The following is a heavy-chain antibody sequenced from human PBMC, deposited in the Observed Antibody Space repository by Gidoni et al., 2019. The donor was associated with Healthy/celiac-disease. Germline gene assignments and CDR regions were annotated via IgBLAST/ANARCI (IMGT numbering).Heavy chain of an antibody. J-gene: IGHJ6*02. CDR3: ARDLSQYYYGSGSYNYGMDV. CDR2: ISSSSYI. V-gene: IGHV3-21*01. Sequence: EVQLVESGGGLVKPGGSLRLSCAASVFTFSSYSMNWVRQAPGKGLEWVSSISSSSYIYYADSVKGRFTISRDNAKNSLYLQMNSLRAEDTAVYYCARDLSQYYYGSGSYNYGMDVWGQGTTVTVSS. CDR1: VFTFSSYS. D-gene: IGHD3-10*01.